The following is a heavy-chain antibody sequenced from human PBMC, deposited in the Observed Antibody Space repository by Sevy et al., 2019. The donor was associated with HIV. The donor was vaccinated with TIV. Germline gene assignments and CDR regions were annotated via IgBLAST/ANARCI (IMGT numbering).Heavy chain of an antibody. D-gene: IGHD1-26*01. Sequence: GGSLRLSCAASGFTFSSYGMHWVRQAPGKGLEWVAVISYDGSNKYYADSVKGRFTISRENSKNTRYLQMNSLIAEDTAMYYCTVGTNFDYWGQGTLVTVSS. J-gene: IGHJ4*02. CDR3: TVGTNFDY. CDR2: ISYDGSNK. V-gene: IGHV3-30*03. CDR1: GFTFSSYG.